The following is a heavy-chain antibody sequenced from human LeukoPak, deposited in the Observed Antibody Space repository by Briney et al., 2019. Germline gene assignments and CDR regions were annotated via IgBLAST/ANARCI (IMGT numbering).Heavy chain of an antibody. D-gene: IGHD6-19*01. CDR3: ARDPKQWLADAFDI. J-gene: IGHJ3*02. V-gene: IGHV3-30*02. CDR2: IRYDGSNK. CDR1: GFTFSSYG. Sequence: GGSLRLSCAASGFTFSSYGMHWVRQAPGKGLEWVAFIRYDGSNKYYADSVKGRFTISRDNAKNSLYLQMNSLRAEDTAVYYCARDPKQWLADAFDIWGQGTMVTVSS.